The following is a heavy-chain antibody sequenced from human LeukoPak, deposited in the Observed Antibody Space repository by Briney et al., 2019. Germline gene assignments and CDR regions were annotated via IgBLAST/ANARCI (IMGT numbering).Heavy chain of an antibody. CDR3: ARSTVGVDY. D-gene: IGHD4-23*01. J-gene: IGHJ4*02. CDR1: GFSFRDSY. CDR2: ISGSSSYT. Sequence: GGSLRLSCAASGFSFRDSYMNWLRQAPGKGLEWVSYISGSSSYTDYADSVKGRFTISRDNAKSSLYLQMNSLRAEDTAVYYCARSTVGVDYWGQGTLVTVSS. V-gene: IGHV3-11*06.